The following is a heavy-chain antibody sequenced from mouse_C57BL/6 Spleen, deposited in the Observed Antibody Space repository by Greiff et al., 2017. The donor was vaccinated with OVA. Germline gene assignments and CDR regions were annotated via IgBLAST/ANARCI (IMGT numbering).Heavy chain of an antibody. CDR3: ARSAYDYDERAFDY. V-gene: IGHV1-81*01. CDR2: IYPRSGNT. Sequence: QVQLQQSGAELARPGASVKLSCKASGYTFTSYGISWVKQRTGQGLEWIGEIYPRSGNTYYNEKFKGKATLTADKSSSTAYMELRSLTSEDSAVYVCARSAYDYDERAFDYWGQGTTLTVSS. D-gene: IGHD2-4*01. J-gene: IGHJ2*01. CDR1: GYTFTSYG.